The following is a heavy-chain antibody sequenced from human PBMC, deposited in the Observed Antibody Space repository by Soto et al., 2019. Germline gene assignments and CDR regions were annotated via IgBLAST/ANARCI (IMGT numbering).Heavy chain of an antibody. Sequence: QVQLVESGGGVVQPGRSLRLSCAASGFTFSSYGMHWVRQAPGKGLEWVAVIWYDGSNKYYADSVKGRFTISRDNSKNTLYLQMNSLRAEDTAVYYCARTPGRYRSGWYVPTNWGQGTLVTVSS. CDR1: GFTFSSYG. J-gene: IGHJ4*02. CDR3: ARTPGRYRSGWYVPTN. D-gene: IGHD6-19*01. CDR2: IWYDGSNK. V-gene: IGHV3-33*01.